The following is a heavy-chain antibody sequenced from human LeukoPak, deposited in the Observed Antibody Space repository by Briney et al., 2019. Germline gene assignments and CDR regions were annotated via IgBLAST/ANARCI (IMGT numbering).Heavy chain of an antibody. CDR2: ISAYNGNT. CDR1: GYTFTSYG. J-gene: IGHJ3*02. D-gene: IGHD3-3*01. V-gene: IGHV1-18*01. Sequence: ASVKVSCKASGYTFTSYGISWVRQAPGQGLEWMGWISAYNGNTNYAQKLQGRVTMTTDTSTSTAYMELRSLRSDDTAVYYCARDQTRRYDFWSGYLGTDAFDIWGQGTMVTVSS. CDR3: ARDQTRRYDFWSGYLGTDAFDI.